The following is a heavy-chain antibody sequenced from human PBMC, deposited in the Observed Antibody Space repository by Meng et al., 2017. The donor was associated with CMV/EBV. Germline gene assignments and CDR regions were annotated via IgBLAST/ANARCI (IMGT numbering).Heavy chain of an antibody. CDR1: GFTFSSYA. CDR3: ARDRSSYDYYYGMDV. D-gene: IGHD5-18*01. Sequence: GESLKLSCAASGFTFSSYAMHWVRQAPGKGLEWVAVISYDGSNKYYADSVKGRFTISRDNSKNTLYLQMNSLRAEDTAVYYCARDRSSYDYYYGMDVWGQGTTVTVSS. CDR2: ISYDGSNK. J-gene: IGHJ6*02. V-gene: IGHV3-30*04.